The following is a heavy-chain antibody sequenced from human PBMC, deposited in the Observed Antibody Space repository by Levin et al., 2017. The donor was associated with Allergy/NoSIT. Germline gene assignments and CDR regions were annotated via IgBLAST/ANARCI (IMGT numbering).Heavy chain of an antibody. CDR3: ARTSSGPYYFDY. J-gene: IGHJ4*02. CDR1: GFTFSDYY. D-gene: IGHD6-19*01. V-gene: IGHV3-11*03. CDR2: ISSSSSYT. Sequence: SGGSLRLSCAASGFTFSDYYMSWIRQAPGKGLEWVSYISSSSSYTNYADSVKGRFTISRDNAKNSLYLQMNSLRAEDTAVYYCARTSSGPYYFDYWGQGTLVTVSS.